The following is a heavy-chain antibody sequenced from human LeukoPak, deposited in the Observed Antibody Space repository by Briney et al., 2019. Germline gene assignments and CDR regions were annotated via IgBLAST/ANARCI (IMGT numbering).Heavy chain of an antibody. V-gene: IGHV3-9*01. CDR3: AKGRHAGIVGATSDY. D-gene: IGHD1-26*01. CDR2: ISWNSGSI. Sequence: GGSLRLSCAASGFTFDDYAMHWVRQAPGKGLEWVSGISWNSGSIGYADSVKGRFTISRDNAKNSLYLQMNSLRAEDTALYYCAKGRHAGIVGATSDYWGQGTLVTVSS. J-gene: IGHJ4*02. CDR1: GFTFDDYA.